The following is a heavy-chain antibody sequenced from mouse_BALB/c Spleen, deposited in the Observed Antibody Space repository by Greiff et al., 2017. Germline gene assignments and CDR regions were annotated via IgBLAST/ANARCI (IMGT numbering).Heavy chain of an antibody. CDR2: INPYNGAT. Sequence: EVQLQQSGPELVKPGASVKISCKASGYSFTGYYMHWVKQSHVKSLEWIGRINPYNGATSYNQNFKDKASLTVDKSSSTAYMELHSLTSEDSAVYYCAGCGYDDWYFDVWGAGTTVTVSS. CDR3: AGCGYDDWYFDV. V-gene: IGHV1-31*01. J-gene: IGHJ1*01. CDR1: GYSFTGYY. D-gene: IGHD2-2*01.